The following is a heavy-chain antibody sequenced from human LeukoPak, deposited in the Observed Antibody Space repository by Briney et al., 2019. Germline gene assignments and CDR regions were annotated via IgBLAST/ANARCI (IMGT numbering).Heavy chain of an antibody. J-gene: IGHJ3*02. D-gene: IGHD1-26*01. Sequence: SETLSLTCAVYGGSFSGYYWSWIRQPPGKGLEWIGEINHSGSTNYNPSLKSRVTISVDTSKNQFSLKLSSVTAADTAVYYCARHYSGSQPLDAFDIWGQGTMVTVSS. CDR3: ARHYSGSQPLDAFDI. V-gene: IGHV4-34*01. CDR2: INHSGST. CDR1: GGSFSGYY.